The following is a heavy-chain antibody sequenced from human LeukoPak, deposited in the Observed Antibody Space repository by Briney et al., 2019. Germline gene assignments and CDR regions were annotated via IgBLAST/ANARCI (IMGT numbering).Heavy chain of an antibody. D-gene: IGHD4-23*01. CDR1: GGSFSGYY. Sequence: SETLSLTCAVYGGSFSGYYWSWIRQPPGKGLEWIGEINHSGSTNYNPSLKSRVTISVDTSKNQFSLKLSSVTAADTAVYYCAREDYGGNFGVFDYWGQGTLVTVSS. CDR3: AREDYGGNFGVFDY. CDR2: INHSGST. J-gene: IGHJ4*02. V-gene: IGHV4-34*01.